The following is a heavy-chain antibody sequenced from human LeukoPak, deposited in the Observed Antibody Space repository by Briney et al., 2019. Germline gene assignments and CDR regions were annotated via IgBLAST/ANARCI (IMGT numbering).Heavy chain of an antibody. CDR1: GGSISSYY. CDR2: IYYSGST. CDR3: ARVAAAYDWYFDL. Sequence: SETLSLTCTVSGGSISSYYWSWIRQPPGKGLEWIGYIYYSGSTNYNPSPKSRVTISVDTSKNQFSLKLSSVTAADTAVYYCARVAAAYDWYFDLWGRGTLVTVSS. V-gene: IGHV4-59*01. J-gene: IGHJ2*01. D-gene: IGHD6-13*01.